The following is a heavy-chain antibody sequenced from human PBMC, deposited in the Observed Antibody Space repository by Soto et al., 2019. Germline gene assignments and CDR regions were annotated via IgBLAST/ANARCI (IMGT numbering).Heavy chain of an antibody. CDR2: IYYSGST. CDR3: ARGGGYYYDSSGSGTPGDFDY. Sequence: PSETLSLTCTVSGGSISSGDYYWSWIRQPPGKGLEWIGYIYYSGSTYYNPSLKSRVTISVDTSKNQFSLKLSSVTAADTAVYYRARGGGYYYDSSGSGTPGDFDYWGEGTLVTVSS. CDR1: GGSISSGDYY. J-gene: IGHJ4*02. D-gene: IGHD3-22*01. V-gene: IGHV4-30-4*01.